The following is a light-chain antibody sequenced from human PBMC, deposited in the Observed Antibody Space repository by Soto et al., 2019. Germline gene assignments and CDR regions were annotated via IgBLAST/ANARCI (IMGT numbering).Light chain of an antibody. Sequence: AIQVTQSPSSLSASVGDRVTISCRASQGIGNDLGWYKQKPGKAPKLLIYEASTLQTGVASRFSGSGSFTDFTLTISSLQPEDFATYYCLQDYVYPWTFGQGTKVEVK. V-gene: IGKV1-6*01. CDR2: EAS. CDR1: QGIGND. CDR3: LQDYVYPWT. J-gene: IGKJ1*01.